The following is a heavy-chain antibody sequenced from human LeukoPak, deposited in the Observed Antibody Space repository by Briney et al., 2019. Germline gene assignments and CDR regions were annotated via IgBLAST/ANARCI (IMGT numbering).Heavy chain of an antibody. CDR3: ARGMLRYFDWLSETKNWFDP. V-gene: IGHV4-4*02. CDR2: IYHSGST. J-gene: IGHJ5*02. Sequence: PSETLSLTCAVSGGSISSSNWWSWVRQPPGKGLEWIGEIYHSGSTNYNPSLKSRVTILVDKSKNQFSLKLSSVTAADTAVYYCARGMLRYFDWLSETKNWFDPWGQGTLVTVSS. CDR1: GGSISSSNW. D-gene: IGHD3-9*01.